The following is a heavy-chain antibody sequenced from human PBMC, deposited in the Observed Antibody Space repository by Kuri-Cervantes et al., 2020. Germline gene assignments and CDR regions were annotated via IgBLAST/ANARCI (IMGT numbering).Heavy chain of an antibody. CDR1: GFTFSSYA. CDR3: AKGAVADMYNWFDP. V-gene: IGHV3-9*01. D-gene: IGHD6-19*01. CDR2: ISWNSGSI. J-gene: IGHJ5*02. Sequence: SLKISCAASGFTFSSYAVSWVRQAPGKGLEWVSGISWNSGSIGYADSVKGRFTISRDNAKNSLYLQMNSLRAEDTALYYCAKGAVADMYNWFDPWGQGTLVTVSS.